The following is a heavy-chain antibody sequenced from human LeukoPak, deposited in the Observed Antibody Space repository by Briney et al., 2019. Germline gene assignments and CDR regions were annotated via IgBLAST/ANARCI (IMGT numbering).Heavy chain of an antibody. CDR3: ARVLGYCSSTSCSPRPYYFDY. J-gene: IGHJ4*02. CDR1: GGTFSSYA. D-gene: IGHD2-2*01. V-gene: IGHV1-69*13. CDR2: IIPIFGTA. Sequence: GASVKVSCKASGGTFSSYAISWVRQAPGQGLEWMGGIIPIFGTANYAQKFQGRVTITADESTSTAYMELSSLRSEDTAVYYCARVLGYCSSTSCSPRPYYFDYWGQGTLVTVSS.